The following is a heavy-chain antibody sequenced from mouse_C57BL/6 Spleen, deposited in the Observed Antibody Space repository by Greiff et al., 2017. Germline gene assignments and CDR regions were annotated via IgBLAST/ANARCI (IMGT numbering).Heavy chain of an antibody. CDR2: INPSSGYT. CDR3: AREITRYFDV. V-gene: IGHV1-4*01. J-gene: IGHJ1*03. CDR1: GYTFTSYT. Sequence: VQLQQSGAELARPGASVTMSCKASGYTFTSYTMHWVKQRPGQGLEWIGYINPSSGYTKYNQKFKDKATLTADKSSSTAYMQLSSLTSEDSAVYYCAREITRYFDVWGTGTTGTVSS.